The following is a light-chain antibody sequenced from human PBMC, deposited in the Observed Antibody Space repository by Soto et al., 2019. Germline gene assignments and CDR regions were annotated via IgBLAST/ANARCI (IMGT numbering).Light chain of an antibody. J-gene: IGKJ4*01. CDR3: QQYGSSPLLT. V-gene: IGKV3-20*01. CDR1: QSVSSSY. CDR2: GAS. Sequence: EIVLTQSPGTLSLSPGERATLSCRASQSVSSSYLAWYQKKPGQASRLLIYGASSRATGIPDRFSGSGSGTDFTLTISSLEPEDFAVYYCQQYGSSPLLTFGGGTKVEIK.